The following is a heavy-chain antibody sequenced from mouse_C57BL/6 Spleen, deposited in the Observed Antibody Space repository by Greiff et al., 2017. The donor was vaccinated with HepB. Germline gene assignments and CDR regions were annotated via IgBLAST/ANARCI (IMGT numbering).Heavy chain of an antibody. D-gene: IGHD1-1*01. CDR2: INPSTGGT. V-gene: IGHV1-42*01. J-gene: IGHJ4*01. CDR1: GYSFTGYY. CDR3: ARLHYGSSQFYYAMDY. Sequence: VQLQQSGPELVKPGASVKISCKASGYSFTGYYMNWVKQSPEKSLEWIGEINPSTGGTTYNQKFKAKATLTVDKSSSTAYMQLKSLTSEDSAVYYCARLHYGSSQFYYAMDYWGQGTSVTVSS.